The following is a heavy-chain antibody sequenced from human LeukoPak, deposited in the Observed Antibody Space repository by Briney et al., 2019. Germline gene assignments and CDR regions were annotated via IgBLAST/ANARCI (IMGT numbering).Heavy chain of an antibody. V-gene: IGHV4-39*01. D-gene: IGHD3-22*01. J-gene: IGHJ4*02. CDR3: ARRYYYDSSGRDPFDC. Sequence: SETLSLTCTVSGGSVSNTNYYWAWIHHPPGKGLEWIGSVSHSGSTYYNPSLKSRVSTSVDTSKNQFSLNLSSVIAADTAVYYCARRYYYDSSGRDPFDCWGQGTLVTVSS. CDR2: VSHSGST. CDR1: GGSVSNTNYY.